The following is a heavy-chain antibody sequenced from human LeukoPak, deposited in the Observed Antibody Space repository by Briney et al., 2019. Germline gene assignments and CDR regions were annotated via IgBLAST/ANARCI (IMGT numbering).Heavy chain of an antibody. CDR2: INHSGST. D-gene: IGHD5-12*01. Sequence: SETLSLTCAVYGGSFSGYYWSWIRQPPGKGLEWIGEINHSGSTNYNPSLKSRVTISVDTSKNQFSLKLSSVTAADTAVYYCARGPGYSGYESIDYWGQGTLITVSS. CDR1: GGSFSGYY. J-gene: IGHJ4*02. CDR3: ARGPGYSGYESIDY. V-gene: IGHV4-34*01.